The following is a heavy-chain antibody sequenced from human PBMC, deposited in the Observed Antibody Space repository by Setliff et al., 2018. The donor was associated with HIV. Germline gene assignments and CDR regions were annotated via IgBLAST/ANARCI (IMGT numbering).Heavy chain of an antibody. V-gene: IGHV4-38-2*01. CDR3: ARGTTLNVVPDAFDI. D-gene: IGHD4-17*01. CDR2: IYHAGNT. J-gene: IGHJ3*02. CDR1: GYSISSGYY. Sequence: SETLSLTCSVSGYSISSGYYWAWIRQPPGKGLEWIGYIYHAGNTYYNPSLKSRVTISVDTSKNQISLRLNSLTAADTAVYYCARGTTLNVVPDAFDIWGQGTMVT.